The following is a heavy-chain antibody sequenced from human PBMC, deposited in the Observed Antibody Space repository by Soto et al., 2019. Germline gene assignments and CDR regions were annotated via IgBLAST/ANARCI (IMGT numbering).Heavy chain of an antibody. V-gene: IGHV6-1*01. CDR2: TYYRSKWYN. Sequence: QTLSLTSAIPGCSVSSNNAAWNFIRQHPSRGLEFLGRTYYRSKWYNHYAVSVKSRITVNPDTSKTQYALQLNAVTPEDAAVYYCARSGPGGCIEYWGQGTLVTVS. CDR3: ARSGPGGCIEY. CDR1: GCSVSSNNAA. D-gene: IGHD2-15*01. J-gene: IGHJ4*02.